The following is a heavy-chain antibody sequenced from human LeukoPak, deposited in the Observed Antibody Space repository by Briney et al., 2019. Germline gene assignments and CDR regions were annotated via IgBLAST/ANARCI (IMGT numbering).Heavy chain of an antibody. CDR2: IKSKTDGGTT. V-gene: IGHV3-15*01. Sequence: GGSLRLSCAASGFTFSNAWMSWVRQAPGKGLEWAGRIKSKTDGGTTDYAAPVEGRFTISRDDSKNTLYPQMNSLKTEDTAVYYCTTDYQQLWFIYWGQGTLVTVSS. D-gene: IGHD2-2*01. J-gene: IGHJ4*02. CDR3: TTDYQQLWFIY. CDR1: GFTFSNAW.